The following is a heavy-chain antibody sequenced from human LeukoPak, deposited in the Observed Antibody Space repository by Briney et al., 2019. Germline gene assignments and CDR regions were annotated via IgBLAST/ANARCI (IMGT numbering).Heavy chain of an antibody. CDR2: TYYTSTWYN. CDR3: TRGWLQSGFGY. J-gene: IGHJ4*02. D-gene: IGHD5-24*01. V-gene: IGHV6-1*01. Sequence: SQTLSLTCVISGDSVSGTSAGWNWIRQSPSRGLEWLGRTYYTSTWYNDYAVPVRGRILITPDTSKNQFSLQLNSVTPDDTAVYYCTRGWLQSGFGYWGQGTLVTVSS. CDR1: GDSVSGTSAG.